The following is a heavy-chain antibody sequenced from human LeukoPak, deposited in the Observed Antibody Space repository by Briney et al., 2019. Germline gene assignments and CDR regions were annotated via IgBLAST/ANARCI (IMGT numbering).Heavy chain of an antibody. CDR2: ISWNSGSI. CDR1: EFTFSSYS. J-gene: IGHJ4*02. V-gene: IGHV3-9*01. Sequence: GGSLRLSCAGSEFTFSSYSMNWVRQAPGKGLEWVSGISWNSGSIGYADSVKGRFTISRDNAKNSLYLQMDSLRAEDTALYYCAKSLYGDYVGFDYWGQGTLVTVSS. D-gene: IGHD4-17*01. CDR3: AKSLYGDYVGFDY.